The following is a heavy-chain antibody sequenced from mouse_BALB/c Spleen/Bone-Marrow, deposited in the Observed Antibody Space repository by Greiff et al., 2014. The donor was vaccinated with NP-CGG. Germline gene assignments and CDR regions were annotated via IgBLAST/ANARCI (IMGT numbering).Heavy chain of an antibody. Sequence: VKLVESGAELVRPGSSVKISCKASGYAFSSYWMNWVQQRPGQGLEWIGQIYPGDGDINYNGKFKGKATLTADKSSGTAYMQFSSLTSEDSAVYFCARGDFDSEAWFTYWGQGTLVTVSA. CDR1: GYAFSSYW. CDR2: IYPGDGDI. V-gene: IGHV1-80*01. J-gene: IGHJ3*01. CDR3: ARGDFDSEAWFTY. D-gene: IGHD2-4*01.